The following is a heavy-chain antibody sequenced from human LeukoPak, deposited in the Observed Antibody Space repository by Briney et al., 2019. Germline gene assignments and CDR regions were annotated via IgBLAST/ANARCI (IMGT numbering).Heavy chain of an antibody. Sequence: GGSLRLSCASSGFSFSDSAVSWVRHSPGEGLKWVSSISNTGGRTYYADSVKGRFSITRDNSRNTVNLQMNGLRADDTARYFCAKGGQDFDFWRFDLWGQGSLVSVSS. CDR1: GFSFSDSA. J-gene: IGHJ5*02. D-gene: IGHD3-3*01. V-gene: IGHV3-23*01. CDR3: AKGGQDFDFWRFDL. CDR2: ISNTGGRT.